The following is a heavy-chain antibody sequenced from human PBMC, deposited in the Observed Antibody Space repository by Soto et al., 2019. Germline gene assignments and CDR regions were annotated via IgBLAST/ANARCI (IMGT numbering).Heavy chain of an antibody. Sequence: PSETLSLTCAVYGGSVNGYYWNWIRQPPGKGLEWIGEINHTGGTYYNPSLKSRVTMSVDTSKNQFSLRLSSVTAADTAIYYCATRITAFGLLIPPFDPWGQGTQVTVSS. CDR1: GGSVNGYY. D-gene: IGHD3-3*01. CDR2: INHTGGT. J-gene: IGHJ5*02. CDR3: ATRITAFGLLIPPFDP. V-gene: IGHV4-34*01.